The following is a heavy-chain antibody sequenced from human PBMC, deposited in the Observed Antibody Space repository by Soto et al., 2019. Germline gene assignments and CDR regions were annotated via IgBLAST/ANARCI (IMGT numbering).Heavy chain of an antibody. J-gene: IGHJ4*02. D-gene: IGHD4-17*01. V-gene: IGHV3-66*01. CDR3: ASRIKSYGAYDF. CDR2: IYTDGST. CDR1: GFTVSSNY. Sequence: GGSLRLSCAASGFTVSSNYMSWVRQAPGKGLEWVSIIYTDGSTYYADSVKGRFTLSRDDSKNTLYLQINSLRVEDTAVYYCASRIKSYGAYDFWGKGTLVPVAS.